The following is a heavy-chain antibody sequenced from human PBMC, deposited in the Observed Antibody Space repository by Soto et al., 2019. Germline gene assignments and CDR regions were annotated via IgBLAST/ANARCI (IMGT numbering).Heavy chain of an antibody. J-gene: IGHJ4*02. CDR2: IYYSGST. D-gene: IGHD3-16*02. CDR1: GGSISSGGYY. CDR3: ARARGGMITFGGVIVPPAGFDY. V-gene: IGHV4-31*03. Sequence: QVQLQESGPGLVKPSQTLSLTCTVSGGSISSGGYYWSWIRQHPGKGLEWIGYIYYSGSTYYNPSLKSRVTISVDTSKNQFSLKLSSVTAADTAVYYCARARGGMITFGGVIVPPAGFDYWGQGTLVTVSS.